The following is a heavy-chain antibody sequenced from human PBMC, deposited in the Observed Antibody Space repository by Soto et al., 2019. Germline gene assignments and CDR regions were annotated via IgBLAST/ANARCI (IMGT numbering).Heavy chain of an antibody. J-gene: IGHJ6*02. D-gene: IGHD5-18*01. CDR2: IYSGGST. Sequence: GGSLRLSCAASGFTVSSNYMSWVRQAPGKGLEWVSVIYSGGSTYYADSVKGRFTISRDNSKNTLYLQMNSLRAEDTAVYYCARSTAMVTNYYYYGMDVWGQGTTVTVSS. V-gene: IGHV3-53*01. CDR1: GFTVSSNY. CDR3: ARSTAMVTNYYYYGMDV.